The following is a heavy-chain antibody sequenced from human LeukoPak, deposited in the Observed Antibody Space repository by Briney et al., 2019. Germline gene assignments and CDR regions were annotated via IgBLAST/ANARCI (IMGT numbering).Heavy chain of an antibody. CDR1: GGSISSGGYY. J-gene: IGHJ4*02. Sequence: SETLSLTCTVSGGSISSGGYYWSWIRQHPGKGLEWIGYIYYSGSTYYNPSLKSRVTISVDTSKNQFSLKLSSVTAADTAVYHCARSRGTIPFDYWGQGTLVTVSS. V-gene: IGHV4-31*03. D-gene: IGHD3-3*01. CDR2: IYYSGST. CDR3: ARSRGTIPFDY.